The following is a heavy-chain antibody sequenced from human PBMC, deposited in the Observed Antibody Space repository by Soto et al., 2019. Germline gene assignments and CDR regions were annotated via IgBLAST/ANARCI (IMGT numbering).Heavy chain of an antibody. CDR1: GGSIGGYY. CDR3: AREQWLVRGVFDY. V-gene: IGHV4-59*01. Sequence: QVQLQESGPGLVKPSETLSLTCSVSGGSIGGYYWSWIRQPPGKGLEWIGYIYDTGSTKDNPSLKSRVTISIDTSKNQFSLRLSSVTAADTAVYYCAREQWLVRGVFDYWGQGTLVTVSS. J-gene: IGHJ4*02. D-gene: IGHD6-19*01. CDR2: IYDTGST.